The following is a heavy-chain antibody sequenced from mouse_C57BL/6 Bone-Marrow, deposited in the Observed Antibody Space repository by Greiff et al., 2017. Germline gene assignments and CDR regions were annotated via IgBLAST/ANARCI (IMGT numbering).Heavy chain of an antibody. Sequence: EVQRVESGPGLAKPSQTLSLTCSVTGYSITSDYWNWIRKFPGNKLEYMGYISYSGSTYYNPSLKSRISITRDTSKNQYYLQLNSVTTEDTATYYCARLTGTVGYAMDYWGQGTSVTVSS. J-gene: IGHJ4*01. V-gene: IGHV3-8*01. CDR2: ISYSGST. CDR3: ARLTGTVGYAMDY. CDR1: GYSITSDY. D-gene: IGHD4-1*01.